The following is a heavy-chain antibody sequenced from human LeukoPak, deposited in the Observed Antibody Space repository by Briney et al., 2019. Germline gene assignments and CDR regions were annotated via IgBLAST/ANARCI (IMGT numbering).Heavy chain of an antibody. CDR1: GYTFTGYY. Sequence: GASVKVSCKASGYTFTGYYMHWVRQAPGQGLEWMGWISAYNGNTNYAQKLQGRVTMTTDTSTSTAYMELRSLRSEDTAVYYCARDVYYDILTGDYYYYMDVWGKGTTVTVS. CDR3: ARDVYYDILTGDYYYYMDV. CDR2: ISAYNGNT. D-gene: IGHD3-9*01. V-gene: IGHV1-18*04. J-gene: IGHJ6*03.